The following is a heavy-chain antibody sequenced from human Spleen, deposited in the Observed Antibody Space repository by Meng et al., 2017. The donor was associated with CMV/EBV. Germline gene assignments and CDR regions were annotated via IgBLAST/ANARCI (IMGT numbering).Heavy chain of an antibody. CDR3: AREKCSSTTCYFDY. CDR1: GGSISSYY. CDR2: IYYSGST. J-gene: IGHJ4*02. Sequence: QLQGSGQGLVKPSETLSLTCTVSGGSISSYYWSWIRQPPGKGLEWIGYIYYSGSTNYNPSLKSRVTISVDTSKNQFSLKLSSVTAADTAIYYCAREKCSSTTCYFDYWGQGTLVTVSS. V-gene: IGHV4-59*01. D-gene: IGHD2-2*01.